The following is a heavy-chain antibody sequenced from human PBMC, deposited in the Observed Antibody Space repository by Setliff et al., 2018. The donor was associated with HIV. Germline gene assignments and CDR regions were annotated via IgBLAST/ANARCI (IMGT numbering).Heavy chain of an antibody. Sequence: GSLRLSCAASGFTFSSYWMHWVRQAPGKGLVWVSCLNSDGSSTTYADSVKGRFTISRDNAKNSVYLQMHSLRVEDTAVYYCAAVPWGHSSLIIDHWGQGTPVTVS. D-gene: IGHD3-16*01. CDR1: GFTFSSYW. V-gene: IGHV3-74*03. CDR3: AAVPWGHSSLIIDH. J-gene: IGHJ4*02. CDR2: LNSDGSST.